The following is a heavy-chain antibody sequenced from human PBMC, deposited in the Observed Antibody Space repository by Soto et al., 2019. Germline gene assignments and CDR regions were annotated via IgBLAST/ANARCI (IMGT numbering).Heavy chain of an antibody. CDR2: IYYSGST. D-gene: IGHD2-2*03. V-gene: IGHV4-31*03. J-gene: IGHJ6*02. Sequence: QVQLQESGPGLVKPSQTLSLTCTVSGGSISSGGYYWSWIRQHPGKGLEWIGYIYYSGSTYYNPSLKRRVTISVDTSRNQFSLKLSCVTAADTAVYYCARGGDGYCSSTSCYYYYGMDVWGQGTTVTVSS. CDR3: ARGGDGYCSSTSCYYYYGMDV. CDR1: GGSISSGGYY.